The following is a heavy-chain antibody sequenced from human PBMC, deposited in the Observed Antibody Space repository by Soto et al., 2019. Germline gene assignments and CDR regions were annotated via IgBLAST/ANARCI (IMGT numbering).Heavy chain of an antibody. V-gene: IGHV3-7*01. Sequence: EVQLVESGGGLVQPGGSLRLSCAASGFTFSNYWMSWVSQAPGKGLEWVANIKQDGSQQYYVDSVKGRFTISRDNAKNSLYLQMNSFRAEDTAVYYCATTMVRGGDDYWGQGTLVTVSS. CDR3: ATTMVRGGDDY. J-gene: IGHJ4*02. CDR2: IKQDGSQQ. CDR1: GFTFSNYW. D-gene: IGHD3-10*01.